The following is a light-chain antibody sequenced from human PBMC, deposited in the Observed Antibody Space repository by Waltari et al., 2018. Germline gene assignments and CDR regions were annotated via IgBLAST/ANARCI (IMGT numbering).Light chain of an antibody. CDR2: DDS. J-gene: IGLJ3*02. CDR1: NIGSRS. Sequence: SYVLTQAPSVSVAPGQTAGIPCQGPNIGSRSVHWYQQRPGQAPVLVVYDDSDRPSGIPERFSGSNSGNTATLTISRVEAGDEADYYCQVWDGNSDHWVFGGGTKLTVL. CDR3: QVWDGNSDHWV. V-gene: IGLV3-21*02.